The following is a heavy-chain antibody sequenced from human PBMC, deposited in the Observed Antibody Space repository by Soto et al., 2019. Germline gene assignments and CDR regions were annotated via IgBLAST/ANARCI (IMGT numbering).Heavy chain of an antibody. J-gene: IGHJ4*02. Sequence: GALRLSCAVSGFTFSNYWMSWVRQAPGKGLEWVANIKEDGSEKYYVDSVKGRFTISRDNAKNSLYLQMNSLRPEDTAVYYCAREIFYWGQGTLVTVPQ. V-gene: IGHV3-7*01. CDR1: GFTFSNYW. CDR3: AREIFY. CDR2: IKEDGSEK. D-gene: IGHD2-15*01.